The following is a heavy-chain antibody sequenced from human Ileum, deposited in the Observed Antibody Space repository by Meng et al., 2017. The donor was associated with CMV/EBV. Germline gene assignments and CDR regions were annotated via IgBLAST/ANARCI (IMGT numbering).Heavy chain of an antibody. CDR1: TSTVYS. V-gene: IGHV1-2*02. CDR3: TGDLGSSTWYYNWFDP. J-gene: IGHJ5*02. Sequence: TSTVYSIRRVGQAPGQGREWRGWVTTSSDGTNYEQEFQGRVSMTRDTSISTAYMDLSRLTSDDTAVYYCTGDLGSSTWYYNWFDPWGQGTLVTVSS. CDR2: VTTSSDGT. D-gene: IGHD6-13*01.